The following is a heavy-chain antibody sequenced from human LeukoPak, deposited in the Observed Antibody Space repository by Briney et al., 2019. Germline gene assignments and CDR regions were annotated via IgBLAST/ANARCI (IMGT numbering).Heavy chain of an antibody. V-gene: IGHV3-20*04. CDR2: INWNGGST. Sequence: PGGSLRLSCAASGFTFDDYAMHWVRQAPGKGLEWVSGINWNGGSTGYADSVKGRFTISRDNAENSLYLQMNSLRAEDTAVYYCAREHYFYYMDGWGKGTTVTVSS. CDR3: AREHYFYYMDG. CDR1: GFTFDDYA. J-gene: IGHJ6*03.